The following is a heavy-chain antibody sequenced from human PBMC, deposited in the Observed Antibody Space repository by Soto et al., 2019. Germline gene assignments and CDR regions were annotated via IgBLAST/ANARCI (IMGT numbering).Heavy chain of an antibody. CDR1: GGSISSGGYY. Sequence: SETLSLTCTVSGGSISSGGYYWSWIRQHPGKGLEWIGYIYYSGSTYYNPSLKSRVTISVDTSKNQFSLKLSSVTAADTAVYYCARDRAGDSSGYYYGMDVWGQGTTVTVSS. CDR2: IYYSGST. CDR3: ARDRAGDSSGYYYGMDV. V-gene: IGHV4-31*03. D-gene: IGHD3-22*01. J-gene: IGHJ6*02.